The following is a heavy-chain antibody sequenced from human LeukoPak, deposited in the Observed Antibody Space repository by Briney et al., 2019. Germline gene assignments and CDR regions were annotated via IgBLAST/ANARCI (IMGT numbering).Heavy chain of an antibody. CDR1: GFTFSNYG. Sequence: GGSLRLSCAASGFTFSNYGMHWVRQAPGKGLEWVALIWYDGSNKYYADSVKGRFTISRDNAKTSLYLQMNSLRAEDTAVYYCARAGYYDSIDYWGQGTLVTVSS. J-gene: IGHJ4*02. V-gene: IGHV3-33*01. CDR3: ARAGYYDSIDY. D-gene: IGHD3-22*01. CDR2: IWYDGSNK.